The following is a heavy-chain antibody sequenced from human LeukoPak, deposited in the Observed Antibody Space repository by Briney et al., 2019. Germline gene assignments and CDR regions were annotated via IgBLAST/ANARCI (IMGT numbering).Heavy chain of an antibody. J-gene: IGHJ4*02. CDR2: INWSGGST. Sequence: PGGSLRLSCAASGFTFGDYAMTWVRQAPGKGLEWVSGINWSGGSTGYADSVKGRFTISRDNAKNSLYLQMNSLRAEDTAGYYCARDVRDEYSSGWYPIGYWGQGTLVTVSS. V-gene: IGHV3-20*04. CDR3: ARDVRDEYSSGWYPIGY. CDR1: GFTFGDYA. D-gene: IGHD6-19*01.